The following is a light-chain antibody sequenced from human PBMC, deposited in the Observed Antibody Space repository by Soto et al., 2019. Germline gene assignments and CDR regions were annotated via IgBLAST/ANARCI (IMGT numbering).Light chain of an antibody. J-gene: IGLJ1*01. CDR3: SSYTSSSTLYA. CDR1: SSDVGGYNY. Sequence: QSALTQPASVSGSPGQSIIISCTGTSSDVGGYNYVSWYQQHPGKAPKLMIYDVSNRPSGVSNRFSGSKSGNTASLTISGFQAEEEADYSCSSYTSSSTLYAFGTGPKVPVL. CDR2: DVS. V-gene: IGLV2-14*01.